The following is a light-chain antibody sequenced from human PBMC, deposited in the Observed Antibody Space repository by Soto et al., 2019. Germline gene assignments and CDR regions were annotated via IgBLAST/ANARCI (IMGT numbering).Light chain of an antibody. V-gene: IGLV2-14*01. CDR3: SSYTSGSTLVV. CDR2: EVS. J-gene: IGLJ2*01. CDR1: SSDVGGYNY. Sequence: QSALTQPASVSGSPGQSITISCNGTSSDVGGYNYVSWYQQHPGKAPKLMIYEVSNRPSEVSNRFSGSKSGNTASLTISGLQAEDEGTYYCSSYTSGSTLVVFGGGTKVTVL.